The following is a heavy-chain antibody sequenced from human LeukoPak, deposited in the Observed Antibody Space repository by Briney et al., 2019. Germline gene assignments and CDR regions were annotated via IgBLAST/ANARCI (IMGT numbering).Heavy chain of an antibody. D-gene: IGHD6-13*01. Sequence: ASVKVSCKVSGYTLTELSMHWVRQAPGKGLEWMGGFDPEDGETIYAQKFQGRVTMTRDTSISTAYMELSRLRSDDTVVYYCARDGYSSSWYGSPDAFDIWGQGTMATVSS. J-gene: IGHJ3*02. CDR1: GYTLTELS. CDR3: ARDGYSSSWYGSPDAFDI. V-gene: IGHV1-24*01. CDR2: FDPEDGET.